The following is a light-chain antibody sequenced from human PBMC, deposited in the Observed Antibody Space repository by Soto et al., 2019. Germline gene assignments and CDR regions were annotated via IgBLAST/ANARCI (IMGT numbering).Light chain of an antibody. CDR2: LGS. CDR1: QSLLHSNGYNY. Sequence: IAITHSPLALPVTPGEPASISCRSSQSLLHSNGYNYLDWYLQKPGQSPQLLIYLGSNRASGVPDRFSGSGSGTDFTLKISRVEAEDVGVYYCMQALQTPPTFGQGTKVDIK. J-gene: IGKJ1*01. CDR3: MQALQTPPT. V-gene: IGKV2-28*01.